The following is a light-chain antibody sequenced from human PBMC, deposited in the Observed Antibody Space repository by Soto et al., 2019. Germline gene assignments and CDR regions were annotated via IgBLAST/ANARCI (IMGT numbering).Light chain of an antibody. J-gene: IGKJ5*01. CDR1: QSVSSSY. V-gene: IGKV3-20*01. CDR2: GAS. CDR3: QQYGSSSA. Sequence: EIVLTQSPGTLSLSPGERATLSCRASQSVSSSYLAWYQQKPGQDPRRLIYGASSRATGIPDRFSVSGSGTDFTLTISRLEPEDFAVYYCQQYGSSSAFGQGTRLEIK.